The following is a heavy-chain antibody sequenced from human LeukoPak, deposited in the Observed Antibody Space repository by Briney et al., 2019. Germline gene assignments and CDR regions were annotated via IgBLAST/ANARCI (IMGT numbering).Heavy chain of an antibody. CDR2: IIPIFGTA. CDR3: ARGLELRHYYYYYMDV. V-gene: IGHV1-69*05. Sequence: ASVKVSCKASGGTFSSYAISWVRQAPGQGLEWMGGIIPIFGTANYAQKFQGRVTITTDESTSTAYMELSSLRYEDTAVYYCARGLELRHYYYYYMDVWGKGTTVTVSS. J-gene: IGHJ6*03. D-gene: IGHD1-7*01. CDR1: GGTFSSYA.